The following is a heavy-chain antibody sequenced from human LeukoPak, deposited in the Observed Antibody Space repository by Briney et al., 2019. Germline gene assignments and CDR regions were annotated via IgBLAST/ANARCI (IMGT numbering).Heavy chain of an antibody. CDR3: AKRHYYDPTGYSKSFDY. CDR1: GFTFGSYA. D-gene: IGHD3-22*01. CDR2: ISGSGGDT. J-gene: IGHJ4*02. Sequence: PGGSLRLSCAASGFTFGSYAMTWVRQAPGKGLEWVSAISGSGGDTYYADSVRGRFTISRDSSKNTLYLHMNSLRAEDTAVYYCAKRHYYDPTGYSKSFDYWGQGTLVTVSS. V-gene: IGHV3-23*01.